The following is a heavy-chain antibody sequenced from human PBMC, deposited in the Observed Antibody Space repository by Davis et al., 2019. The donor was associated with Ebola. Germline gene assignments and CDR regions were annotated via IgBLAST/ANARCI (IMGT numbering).Heavy chain of an antibody. CDR2: ISSSGSTI. CDR1: GFTFSDYY. V-gene: IGHV3-11*01. D-gene: IGHD1-14*01. CDR3: ARDRSRKITYGMDV. Sequence: PGGSLRLSCAASGFTFSDYYMSWIRQAPGKGLEWVSYISSSGSTIYYADSVKGRFTISRDNAKKSLYLQMNSLRAEDTAVYYCARDRSRKITYGMDVWGQGTTVTVSS. J-gene: IGHJ6*02.